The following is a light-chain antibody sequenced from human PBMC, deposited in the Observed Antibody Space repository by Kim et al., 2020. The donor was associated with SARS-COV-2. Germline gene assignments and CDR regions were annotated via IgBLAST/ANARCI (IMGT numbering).Light chain of an antibody. J-gene: IGLJ1*01. Sequence: QSALTQPPSASGSPGQSVTISCTGTSSDVGRHNYVSWYQQHPGKAPKVLIYEVSKRPSGVPDRFSGSKSGNTASLTVSGLHAEDEADYYCCSEADTDIYVFGTGTKVTVL. CDR1: SSDVGRHNY. CDR2: EVS. CDR3: CSEADTDIYV. V-gene: IGLV2-8*01.